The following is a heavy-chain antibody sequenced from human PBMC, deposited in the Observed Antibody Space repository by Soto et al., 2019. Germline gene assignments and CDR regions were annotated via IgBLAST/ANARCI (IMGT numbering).Heavy chain of an antibody. CDR3: AKDQYDYVWGSYRPNYYDSSGYYSY. CDR2: ISGSGGST. D-gene: IGHD3-16*02. V-gene: IGHV3-23*01. Sequence: GGSLRLSCAASGFTFSSYAMSWVRQAPGKGLEWVSAISGSGGSTYYADSVKGRFTISRDNSKNTLYPQMNSLRAEDTAVYYCAKDQYDYVWGSYRPNYYDSSGYYSYWGQGTLVTVSS. J-gene: IGHJ4*02. CDR1: GFTFSSYA.